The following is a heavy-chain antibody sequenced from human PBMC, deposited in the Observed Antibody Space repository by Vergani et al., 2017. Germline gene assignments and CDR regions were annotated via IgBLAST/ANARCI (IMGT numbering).Heavy chain of an antibody. CDR2: IYYSGST. V-gene: IGHV4-31*03. Sequence: QVQLQESGPGLVKPSQTLSLTCTVSGGSISSGGYYWSWIRQHPGKGLEWIGYIYYSGSTYYNPSLKSRVTISVDTSKNQFSLKLSSVTAADTAVYYCARETDDYGDYQKSVIDYWGQGTTVTVSS. CDR1: GGSISSGGYY. CDR3: ARETDDYGDYQKSVIDY. J-gene: IGHJ4*03. D-gene: IGHD4-17*01.